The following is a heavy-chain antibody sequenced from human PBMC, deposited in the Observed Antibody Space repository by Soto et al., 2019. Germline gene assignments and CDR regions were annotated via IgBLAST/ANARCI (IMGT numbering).Heavy chain of an antibody. V-gene: IGHV1-69*13. CDR1: GGTFSSYA. Sequence: ASVKVSCKASGGTFSSYAISWVRQAPGQGLEWMGGIIPIFGTANYAQKFQGRVTITADESTSTAYMELSSLRSEDTAVYYCAREGDIVVVVAARPYYGMDVWGQGTTVTVSS. D-gene: IGHD2-15*01. CDR2: IIPIFGTA. J-gene: IGHJ6*02. CDR3: AREGDIVVVVAARPYYGMDV.